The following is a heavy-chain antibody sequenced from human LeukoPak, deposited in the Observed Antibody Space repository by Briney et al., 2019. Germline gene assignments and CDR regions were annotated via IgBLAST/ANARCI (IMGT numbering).Heavy chain of an antibody. CDR1: GGSISTYY. V-gene: IGHV4-59*08. CDR3: ASHGLEPTSFYYYMDV. D-gene: IGHD1-1*01. Sequence: SETLSLTCTVSGGSISTYYWSWVRQPPGKGLEWIGYIYYSGSTNYNPSLRSRVTISIDTSKNQFSLKVSSVTAADTAVYYCASHGLEPTSFYYYMDVWGKGTTVTVSS. J-gene: IGHJ6*03. CDR2: IYYSGST.